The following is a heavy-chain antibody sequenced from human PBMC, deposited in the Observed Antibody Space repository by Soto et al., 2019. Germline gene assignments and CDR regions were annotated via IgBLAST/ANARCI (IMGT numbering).Heavy chain of an antibody. D-gene: IGHD6-13*01. J-gene: IGHJ4*02. CDR3: AREHRAAAGALFDY. CDR1: GFTFSSYS. V-gene: IGHV3-21*01. CDR2: ISSSSSYI. Sequence: GGSLRLSCAASGFTFSSYSMNWVRQAPGKGLEWVSSISSSSSYIYYADSVKGRFTISRDNAKNSLYLQMNSLRAEDTAVYYCAREHRAAAGALFDYWGQGTLVTVSS.